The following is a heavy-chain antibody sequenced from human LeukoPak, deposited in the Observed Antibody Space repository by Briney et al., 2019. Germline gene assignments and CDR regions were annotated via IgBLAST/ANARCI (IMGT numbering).Heavy chain of an antibody. Sequence: PGRSLRLSCAASGFTFSSYAMHWVRQAPGKGLEWVAVISHDGSNKYYADSVKGRFTISRDNSKNTLYLQMNSLRAEDTAGYYCARDGRYYDILTGYYYFDYWGQGTLVTVSS. J-gene: IGHJ4*02. V-gene: IGHV3-30*04. CDR2: ISHDGSNK. CDR3: ARDGRYYDILTGYYYFDY. D-gene: IGHD3-9*01. CDR1: GFTFSSYA.